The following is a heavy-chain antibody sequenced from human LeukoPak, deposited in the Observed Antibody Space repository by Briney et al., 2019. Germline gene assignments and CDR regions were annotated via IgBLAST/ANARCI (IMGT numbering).Heavy chain of an antibody. Sequence: SGGSLRLSCAASGFTVSSNYMSWVRQAPGKGLEWVSVIYSGGSTYYADSVKGRFTISRDNSKNTLYLQMNSLRAEDTAVYYCASGIAAALFDYWGQGTLVTVSS. J-gene: IGHJ4*02. D-gene: IGHD6-13*01. CDR1: GFTVSSNY. CDR2: IYSGGST. V-gene: IGHV3-53*01. CDR3: ASGIAAALFDY.